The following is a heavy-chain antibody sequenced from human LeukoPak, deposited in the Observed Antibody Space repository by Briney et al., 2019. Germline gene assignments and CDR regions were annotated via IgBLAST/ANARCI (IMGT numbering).Heavy chain of an antibody. Sequence: GASVKVSCKASGGTFSSYAISWVRQAPGQGLEWMGGIIPIFGTANYAQKFQGRVTITADESTSTAYMELSSLRSEDTAVYYCARDVIPIVVVPAAMAWAAFDIWGQGTMVTVSS. CDR2: IIPIFGTA. V-gene: IGHV1-69*13. CDR1: GGTFSSYA. J-gene: IGHJ3*02. D-gene: IGHD2-2*01. CDR3: ARDVIPIVVVPAAMAWAAFDI.